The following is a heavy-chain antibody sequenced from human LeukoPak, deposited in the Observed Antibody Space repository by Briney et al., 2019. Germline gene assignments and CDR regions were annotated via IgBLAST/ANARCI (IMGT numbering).Heavy chain of an antibody. CDR2: INPNSGDT. J-gene: IGHJ5*02. V-gene: IGHV1-2*02. CDR3: ARMWSTATSGWNWFDP. CDR1: GYSFTGYY. Sequence: ASVKVSCKASGYSFTGYYIYWVRQAPGQGLEWMGWINPNSGDTNYAQKFQGRVTMTRDTSISTAYMELSSLRSDDTAMYYCARMWSTATSGWNWFDPWGQGTLVTVSS. D-gene: IGHD6-13*01.